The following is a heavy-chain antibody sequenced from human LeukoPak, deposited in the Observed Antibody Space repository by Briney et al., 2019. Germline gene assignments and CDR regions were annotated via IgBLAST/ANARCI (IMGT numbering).Heavy chain of an antibody. D-gene: IGHD3-3*01. CDR3: ARDGLYGVASGGFDI. CDR1: GYTFTSYY. V-gene: IGHV1-46*01. J-gene: IGHJ3*02. Sequence: ASVKVSCKASGYTFTSYYMHWVRQAPGQGLEWMGIINPSGGNTNYAQKLQGRVTMTRDTSTSTVYMELSSLRSEDTAVYYCARDGLYGVASGGFDIWGQGTMVTVSS. CDR2: INPSGGNT.